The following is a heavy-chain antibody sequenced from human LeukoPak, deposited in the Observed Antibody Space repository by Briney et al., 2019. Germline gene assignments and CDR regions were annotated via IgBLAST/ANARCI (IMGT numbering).Heavy chain of an antibody. V-gene: IGHV3-7*01. CDR3: ASWEASTNY. CDR2: IKPDGRDK. Sequence: PGGSLRLSCAASGLFFSTNWMRWVRQAPGKGLEWVATIKPDGRDKYYVDSVKGRFTMSRDNGKNSVYLQMNSLRAEDTAVHYCASWEASTNYWGQGTLVTVSS. D-gene: IGHD1-26*01. CDR1: GLFFSTNW. J-gene: IGHJ4*02.